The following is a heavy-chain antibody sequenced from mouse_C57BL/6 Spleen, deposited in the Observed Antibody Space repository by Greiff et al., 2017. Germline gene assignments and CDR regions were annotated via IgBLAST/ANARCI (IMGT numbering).Heavy chain of an antibody. CDR1: GYTFTSYC. J-gene: IGHJ4*01. D-gene: IGHD2-2*01. V-gene: IGHV1-64*01. CDR3: AKIYYGDDSDYAMDY. Sequence: QVQLQQPGAELVKPGASVKLSCKASGYTFTSYCMHWVKQRPGQGLEWIGMIHPNSGSTNYNEKFKSKATLTVDKSSNTAYMQLRRLTSEDSAVYYSAKIYYGDDSDYAMDYWGQGTSVTVSS. CDR2: IHPNSGST.